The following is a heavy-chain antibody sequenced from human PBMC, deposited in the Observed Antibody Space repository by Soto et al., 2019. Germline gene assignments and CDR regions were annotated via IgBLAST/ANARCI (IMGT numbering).Heavy chain of an antibody. J-gene: IGHJ3*01. CDR1: GYMFASFG. D-gene: IGHD1-7*01. Sequence: QVQLVQSGAEVKKSGASVKVSCKASGYMFASFGISWVRQAPGQGLEWMGWISAYTGNTKYAQKVQDRVTMTIDTSTNTAYIELRSLRSDDTAMYFCARDRSAYARNFDAFDFWGQGTMVTVSS. CDR3: ARDRSAYARNFDAFDF. V-gene: IGHV1-18*04. CDR2: ISAYTGNT.